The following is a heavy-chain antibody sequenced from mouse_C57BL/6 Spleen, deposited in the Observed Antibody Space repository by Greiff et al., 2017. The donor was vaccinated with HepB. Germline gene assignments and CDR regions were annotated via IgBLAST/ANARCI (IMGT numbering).Heavy chain of an antibody. V-gene: IGHV1-62-2*01. Sequence: QVQLKQSGAELVKPGASVKLSCKASGYTFTEYTIHWVKQRSGQGLEWIGWFYPGSGSIKYNEKFKDKATLTADKSSSTVYMELSRLTSEDSAVYFCARHEETYDGYYSYFDYWGQGTTLTVSS. D-gene: IGHD2-3*01. CDR2: FYPGSGSI. CDR1: GYTFTEYT. J-gene: IGHJ2*01. CDR3: ARHEETYDGYYSYFDY.